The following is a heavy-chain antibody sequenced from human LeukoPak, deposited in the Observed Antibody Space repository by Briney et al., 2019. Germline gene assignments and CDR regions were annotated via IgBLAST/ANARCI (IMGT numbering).Heavy chain of an antibody. D-gene: IGHD6-13*01. J-gene: IGHJ4*02. CDR1: GYNFISYG. Sequence: ASVKVSCKVSGYNFISYGISWVRQAPGQGLEWMAWISPYSGSTDYAQKLQGRLTLTTDTSTSAAYMELRSLRSDDTAVYYCARDLGIAAADTGESFDYWGQGTLVTVSS. V-gene: IGHV1-18*01. CDR3: ARDLGIAAADTGESFDY. CDR2: ISPYSGST.